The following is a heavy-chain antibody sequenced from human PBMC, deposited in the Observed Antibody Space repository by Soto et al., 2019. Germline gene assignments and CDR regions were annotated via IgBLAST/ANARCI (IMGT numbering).Heavy chain of an antibody. CDR2: ISWDGGST. CDR1: GFTFDDYT. CDR3: AKEFYSGTNYYYYGMDV. J-gene: IGHJ6*02. V-gene: IGHV3-43*01. Sequence: GGSLRLSRAASGFTFDDYTMHWVRQAPGKGLEWVSLISWDGGSTYYADSAKGRFTISRDNSKNSLYLQMNSLRTEDTALYYCAKEFYSGTNYYYYGMDVWGQGTTVTVSS. D-gene: IGHD1-1*01.